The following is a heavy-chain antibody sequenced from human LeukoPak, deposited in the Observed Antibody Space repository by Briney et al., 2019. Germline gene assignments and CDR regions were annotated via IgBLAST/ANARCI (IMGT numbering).Heavy chain of an antibody. CDR2: IIPIFGTA. CDR1: GGTFSSYA. D-gene: IGHD1-14*01. CDR3: ASEGNLGTFNPFDY. Sequence: SVKVSCKASGGTFSSYAISWVRQAPGQGLEWMGGIIPIFGTANYAQKFQGRVTITADESTSTAYMELSSLRSEDTAVYYCASEGNLGTFNPFDYWGQGTLVTVFS. J-gene: IGHJ4*02. V-gene: IGHV1-69*13.